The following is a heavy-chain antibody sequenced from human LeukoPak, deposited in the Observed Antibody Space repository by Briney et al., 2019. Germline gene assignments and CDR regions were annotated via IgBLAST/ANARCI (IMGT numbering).Heavy chain of an antibody. V-gene: IGHV1-8*01. D-gene: IGHD3-3*01. CDR2: MNPGSGNT. J-gene: IGHJ3*02. Sequence: GASVKVSCKASGYTFTSYDINWVRQATGQGLEWMGWMNPGSGNTGYAQKFQGRVTMTEDTSTDTAYMELSSLRSEDTAVYYCATDLFTIFGVVIRNAFDIWGQGTMVTVSS. CDR3: ATDLFTIFGVVIRNAFDI. CDR1: GYTFTSYD.